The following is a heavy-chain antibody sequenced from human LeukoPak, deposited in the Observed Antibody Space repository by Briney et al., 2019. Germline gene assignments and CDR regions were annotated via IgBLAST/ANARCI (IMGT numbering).Heavy chain of an antibody. CDR2: INPNSGGT. CDR1: GYTFTGYY. J-gene: IGHJ3*02. D-gene: IGHD3-10*01. Sequence: ASVKVSCKASGYTFTGYYMYWVRQAPGQGLEWMGWINPNSGGTYYAQKFQGRVTMTRDTSISTAYMELSRLTSDDTAVYYCARDPPIGGADVFDIWGQGTMVTVSS. CDR3: ARDPPIGGADVFDI. V-gene: IGHV1-2*02.